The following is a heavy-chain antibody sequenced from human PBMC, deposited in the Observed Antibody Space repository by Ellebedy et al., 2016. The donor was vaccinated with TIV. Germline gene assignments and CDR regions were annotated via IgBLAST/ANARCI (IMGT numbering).Heavy chain of an antibody. V-gene: IGHV1-69*13. CDR1: GGTFSSYA. Sequence: ASVKVSXKASGGTFSSYAISWVRQALGQGLEWMGGIIPIFGTANYAQKFQGRVTITADESTSTAYMELSSLRSEDTAVYYCASPYCTNGVCYPWGQGTLVTVSS. D-gene: IGHD2-8*01. J-gene: IGHJ5*02. CDR3: ASPYCTNGVCYP. CDR2: IIPIFGTA.